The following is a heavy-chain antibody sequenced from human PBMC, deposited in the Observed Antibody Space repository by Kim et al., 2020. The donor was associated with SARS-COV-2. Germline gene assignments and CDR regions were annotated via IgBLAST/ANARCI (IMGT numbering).Heavy chain of an antibody. CDR3: ARELWDYYDSSGYPNWFDP. V-gene: IGHV3-48*02. D-gene: IGHD3-22*01. J-gene: IGHJ5*02. CDR1: GFTFSSYS. CDR2: ISSSSSTI. Sequence: GGSLRLSCAASGFTFSSYSMNWVRQAPGKGLEWVSYISSSSSTIYYADSVKGRFTISRDNAKNSLYLQMNSLRDEDTAVYYCARELWDYYDSSGYPNWFDPWGQGTLVTVSS.